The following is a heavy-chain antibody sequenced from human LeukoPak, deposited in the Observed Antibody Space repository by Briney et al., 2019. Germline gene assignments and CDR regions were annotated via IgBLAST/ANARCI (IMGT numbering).Heavy chain of an antibody. Sequence: SVKVSCKASGGTFSSYAISWVRQAPGQGLEWMGGIIPIFGTANYAQKFQGRVTITADESTSTAYMELSSLRSEDTAVYYCARFRYSGSYLGYYYYGMDVWGQGTTVTVSS. J-gene: IGHJ6*02. V-gene: IGHV1-69*13. CDR1: GGTFSSYA. D-gene: IGHD1-26*01. CDR3: ARFRYSGSYLGYYYYGMDV. CDR2: IIPIFGTA.